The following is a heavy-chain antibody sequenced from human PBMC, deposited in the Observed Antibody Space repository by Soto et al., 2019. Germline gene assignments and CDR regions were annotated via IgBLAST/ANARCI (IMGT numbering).Heavy chain of an antibody. CDR2: TSYDGTKK. V-gene: IGHV3-30*18. J-gene: IGHJ4*02. CDR1: GFTFSHYG. D-gene: IGHD3-10*01. CDR3: AKMKGNSSSFDY. Sequence: QVKLVESGGGVVQPGRSLRLSCVASGFTFSHYGLDWVRLAPGRGLEWVAVTSYDGTKKYYADSVKGRFIISRDNSQKTLFLQMNRLRVEDKALYYCAKMKGNSSSFDYWGQGILVTVSS.